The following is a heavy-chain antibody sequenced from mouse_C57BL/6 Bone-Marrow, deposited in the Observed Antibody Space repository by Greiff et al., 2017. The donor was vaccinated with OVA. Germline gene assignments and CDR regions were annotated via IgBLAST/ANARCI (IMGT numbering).Heavy chain of an antibody. Sequence: VQLQQPGAELVKPGASVKLSCKASGYTFTSYWMQWVKQRPGQGLEWIGEIDPSDSYTNYNQQFKGKATLTVDTSSSTAYMQLSSLTSEDSAVYYCARGDWDDYFDYWGQGTTLTVSS. CDR3: ARGDWDDYFDY. V-gene: IGHV1-50*01. D-gene: IGHD4-1*01. CDR1: GYTFTSYW. J-gene: IGHJ2*01. CDR2: IDPSDSYT.